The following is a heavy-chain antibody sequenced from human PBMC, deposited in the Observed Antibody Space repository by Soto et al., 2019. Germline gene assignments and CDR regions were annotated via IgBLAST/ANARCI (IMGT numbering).Heavy chain of an antibody. V-gene: IGHV1-18*01. J-gene: IGHJ6*02. CDR3: ASGRMYSGSSKKARTYYGMDV. CDR2: ISAYNGNT. Sequence: QVQLVQSGAEVKKPGASVKVSCKASGYTFTSYGISWVRQAPGQGLEWMGWISAYNGNTNYAQKLQGRVTMTTDTSTSTAYMELRSLRSDDTAVYYCASGRMYSGSSKKARTYYGMDVWGQGTTVTVSS. CDR1: GYTFTSYG. D-gene: IGHD1-26*01.